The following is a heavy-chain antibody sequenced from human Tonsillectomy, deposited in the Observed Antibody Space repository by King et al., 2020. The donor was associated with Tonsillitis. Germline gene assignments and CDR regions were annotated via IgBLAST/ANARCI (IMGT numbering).Heavy chain of an antibody. V-gene: IGHV3-53*01. CDR3: ARVSSAYCGGDCYSYYFDY. D-gene: IGHD2-21*01. CDR1: GFTVSSNY. CDR2: IYSGGIT. J-gene: IGHJ4*02. Sequence: DVQLVESGGGLIQPGGSLRLSCAASGFTVSSNYMSGVRQAPGKGREWGSVIYSGGITYYADSVKGRFTISRDNSKNTLYLQMNSLRAEDTAVYYCARVSSAYCGGDCYSYYFDYWGQGTLVTVSS.